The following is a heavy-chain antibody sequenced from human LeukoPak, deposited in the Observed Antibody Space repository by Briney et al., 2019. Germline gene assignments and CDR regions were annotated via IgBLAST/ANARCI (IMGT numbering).Heavy chain of an antibody. D-gene: IGHD2-15*01. Sequence: SETLSLTCTVSGASIRSGDYYWSWIRQPPGKGLEWIGYIYDSGSTYYNPSLKSRITISVDTSENRFSLKLSSVTATDTAVYYCVRDCSGGSCHGAFDIWGQGTMVTVSS. CDR1: GASIRSGDYY. V-gene: IGHV4-30-4*01. CDR3: VRDCSGGSCHGAFDI. J-gene: IGHJ3*02. CDR2: IYDSGST.